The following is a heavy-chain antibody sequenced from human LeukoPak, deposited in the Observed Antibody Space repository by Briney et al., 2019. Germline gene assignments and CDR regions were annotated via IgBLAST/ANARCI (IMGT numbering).Heavy chain of an antibody. D-gene: IGHD3/OR15-3a*01. CDR1: GFTFSSYS. CDR3: ANRGDWDFDY. CDR2: ISSSSSTI. V-gene: IGHV3-48*01. Sequence: GGSLRLSCAAPGFTFSSYSMTWVRQAPGKGLEWVSYISSSSSTIYYADSVKGRFTISRDNSKNTLYLQMNSLRAEDTAVYYCANRGDWDFDYWGQGTLVTVSS. J-gene: IGHJ4*02.